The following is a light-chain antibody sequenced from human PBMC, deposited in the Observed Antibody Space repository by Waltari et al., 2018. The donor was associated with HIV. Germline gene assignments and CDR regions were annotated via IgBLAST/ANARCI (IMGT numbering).Light chain of an antibody. Sequence: EILMTHPPATLSVSPGERATLSCRASQSIRSNLAWYQQKPGQAPRLLLYDASTRATGIPARFSGSGSGTEFTLTITSLQSEDFAVYYCQQYNNWPPITFGQGTRLEIK. CDR1: QSIRSN. V-gene: IGKV3-15*01. CDR2: DAS. CDR3: QQYNNWPPIT. J-gene: IGKJ5*01.